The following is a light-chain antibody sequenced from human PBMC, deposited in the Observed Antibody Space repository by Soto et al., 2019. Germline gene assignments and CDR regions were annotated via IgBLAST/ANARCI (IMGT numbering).Light chain of an antibody. J-gene: IGKJ4*01. CDR2: GAS. V-gene: IGKV3-15*01. CDR3: QQNNKWPPVT. Sequence: EIVLTQSPATLSLSPGERATLSCRASQTISNYLAWYQQKPGQAPRLLIYGASTRATGVPARFSGGGSGTEFTLTISSLQSEDFAFYYCQQNNKWPPVTFGGGTKVDIK. CDR1: QTISNY.